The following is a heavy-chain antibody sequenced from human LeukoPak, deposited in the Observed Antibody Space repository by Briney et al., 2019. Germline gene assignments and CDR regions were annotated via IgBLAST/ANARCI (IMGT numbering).Heavy chain of an antibody. Sequence: GGSLRLSCAASGFTFDDYTMHWVRQAPGKGLEWVSLISWDGGSTYYADSVKGRFTISRDNAKNSLYLQMNSLRAEDTAVYYCARESQSAYYFDSSGYEDAFDIWGQGTMVTVSS. D-gene: IGHD3-22*01. J-gene: IGHJ3*02. CDR2: ISWDGGST. CDR1: GFTFDDYT. CDR3: ARESQSAYYFDSSGYEDAFDI. V-gene: IGHV3-43*01.